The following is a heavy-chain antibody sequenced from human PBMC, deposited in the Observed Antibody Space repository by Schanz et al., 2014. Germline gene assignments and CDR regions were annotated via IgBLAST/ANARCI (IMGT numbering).Heavy chain of an antibody. CDR2: INSVGSNT. CDR1: GFTFSSHW. Sequence: EVQLVESGGGLVQPGGSLRLSCAASGFTFSSHWMHWVRQDPGKGLVWVARINSVGSNTDYADSVTGRFTISRDNAKNTLYLQKNTLRAEDTAVYYCARESSNEIVLVPGAVFDHWGQGTLVTVSS. D-gene: IGHD2-2*01. J-gene: IGHJ4*02. V-gene: IGHV3-74*01. CDR3: ARESSNEIVLVPGAVFDH.